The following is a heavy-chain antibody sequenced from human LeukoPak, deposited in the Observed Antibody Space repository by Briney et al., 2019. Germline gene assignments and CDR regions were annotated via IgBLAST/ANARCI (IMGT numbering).Heavy chain of an antibody. CDR3: ARDFKWGQHCDY. CDR1: GFTFSSYA. J-gene: IGHJ4*02. D-gene: IGHD7-27*01. Sequence: GGSLRLSCAASGFTFSSYAMSWVRQAPGKGLEWVSAISGSGGSTYYADSVKGRFTISRDNSKNTLYLQINSLRPDDTAVYFCARDFKWGQHCDYWGQGTLVTVSS. CDR2: ISGSGGST. V-gene: IGHV3-23*01.